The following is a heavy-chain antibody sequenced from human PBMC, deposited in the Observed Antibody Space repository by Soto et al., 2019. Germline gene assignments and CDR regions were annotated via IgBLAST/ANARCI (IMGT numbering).Heavy chain of an antibody. CDR2: MNPNSGNT. Sequence: AFVMFSSTTSGSALTRYGINWVRQATGQGLEWMGWMNPNSGNTGYAQKFQGRFTISRDNSKNTLYLQMNSPRAEDTAVYYCARDLYYDISGAFDIWGQGTMVTVSS. CDR3: ARDLYYDISGAFDI. D-gene: IGHD3-22*01. J-gene: IGHJ3*02. V-gene: IGHV1-8*01. CDR1: GSALTRYG.